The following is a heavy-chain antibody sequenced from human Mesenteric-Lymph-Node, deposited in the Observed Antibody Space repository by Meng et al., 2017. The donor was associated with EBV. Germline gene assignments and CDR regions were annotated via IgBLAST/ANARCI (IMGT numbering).Heavy chain of an antibody. CDR2: INTNTGNP. CDR3: ARGGNAYTYGYDWYFDL. D-gene: IGHD5-18*01. CDR1: GDTFSTYS. J-gene: IGHJ2*01. V-gene: IGHV7-4-1*02. Sequence: QVQLVPSGSELKKPGASVNVSCNASGDTFSTYSLNWVRQAPGQGLEWMGWINTNTGNPTYAQDFAGRFVFSLDTSVSTAYLHISSLKAEDTAVYYCARGGNAYTYGYDWYFDLWGRGTLVTVSS.